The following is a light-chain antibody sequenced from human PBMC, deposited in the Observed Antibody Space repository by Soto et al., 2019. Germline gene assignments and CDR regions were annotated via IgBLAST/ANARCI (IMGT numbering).Light chain of an antibody. J-gene: IGKJ2*01. CDR2: KAT. V-gene: IGKV1-5*03. CDR3: QHYTDFHYT. Sequence: DIQMTQSPSTLSASVGDGVTITCRASQSIGSGLAGYQQKPGKAPKLLIYKATNLQTGVPSRFSGSGSGTDFSLTISSLQPVDSATYYCQHYTDFHYTFGHGTKVEI. CDR1: QSIGSG.